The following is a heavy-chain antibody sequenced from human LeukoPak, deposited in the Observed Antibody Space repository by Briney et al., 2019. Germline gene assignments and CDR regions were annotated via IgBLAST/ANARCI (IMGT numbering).Heavy chain of an antibody. CDR1: GGSITGYY. Sequence: SETLSLTCTVSGGSITGYYLSWIRQPPGKGLEWIGYIYSTGSTNYNPSFRGRVTISVDTSKNQFSLNLISVTAADTAVYYCTRRTTVTTLGYWGQGTLVTVSS. J-gene: IGHJ4*02. V-gene: IGHV4-59*01. CDR2: IYSTGST. CDR3: TRRTTVTTLGY. D-gene: IGHD4-17*01.